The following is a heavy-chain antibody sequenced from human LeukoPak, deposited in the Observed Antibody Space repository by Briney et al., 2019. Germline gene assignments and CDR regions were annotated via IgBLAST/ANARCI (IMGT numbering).Heavy chain of an antibody. CDR1: GGSFSGYY. V-gene: IGHV4-34*01. CDR2: INHSGST. J-gene: IGHJ4*02. D-gene: IGHD2-15*01. Sequence: SETLSLTCAVYGGSFSGYYWSWIRQPPGKGLEWIGEINHSGSTNYNPSLKSRVTISIETSKNQFSLKLSSVTAADTAVYYCASRVLGYCSGGSCYHHNYWGQGTLVTVSS. CDR3: ASRVLGYCSGGSCYHHNY.